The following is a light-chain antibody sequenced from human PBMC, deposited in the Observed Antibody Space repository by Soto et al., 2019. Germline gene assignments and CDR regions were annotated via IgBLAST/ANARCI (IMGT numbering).Light chain of an antibody. Sequence: DIQMTQSHSTLSASVGDRVTITCRASQSISSWLAWYQQKPGKAPKLLIYKASSLESGVQSMFSGSGSGTEFTLTTSRLQPEDFANYYCQQYNSYSWTFGQGTKVEIK. CDR3: QQYNSYSWT. CDR1: QSISSW. V-gene: IGKV1-5*03. J-gene: IGKJ1*01. CDR2: KAS.